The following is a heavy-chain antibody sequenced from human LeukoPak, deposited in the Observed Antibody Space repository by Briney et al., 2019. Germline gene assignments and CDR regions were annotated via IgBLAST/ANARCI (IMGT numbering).Heavy chain of an antibody. CDR3: AKETQLTVSALFDY. CDR2: ISGSGGST. CDR1: GFTFNYYA. D-gene: IGHD1-1*01. Sequence: GGSLRLSCAASGFTFNYYAMSWVRQAPGKGLEWVSAISGSGGSTFYADSVKGRFTISRDSSKNTLFLQVNSLRAEDTAVYYCAKETQLTVSALFDYWGQGTLVTISS. V-gene: IGHV3-23*01. J-gene: IGHJ4*02.